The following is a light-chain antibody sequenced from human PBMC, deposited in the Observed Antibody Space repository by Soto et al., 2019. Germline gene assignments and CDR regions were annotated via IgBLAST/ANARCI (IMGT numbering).Light chain of an antibody. CDR2: GAS. V-gene: IGKV3D-20*02. Sequence: EIVLTPFPGTLSLSPVERATLSCRASQSVSSSSLAWYQQKPGQAPRLLIYGASRRATGIPDRFSGSGSGTDFTLTISSLEPEDFAVYYCQQRSNWLTFGQGTRLEIK. CDR3: QQRSNWLT. CDR1: QSVSSSS. J-gene: IGKJ5*01.